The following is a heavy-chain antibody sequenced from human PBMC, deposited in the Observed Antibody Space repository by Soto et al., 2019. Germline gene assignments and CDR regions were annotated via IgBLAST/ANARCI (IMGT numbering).Heavy chain of an antibody. CDR1: GFTFDDYA. V-gene: IGHV3-9*01. Sequence: EVQLVESGGGLVQPGRSLRLFCAASGFTFDDYAMHWVRQAPGKGLEWVSGISWNSGSIGYADSVKGRFTISRDNAKNSLYLQMNSLRAEDTAVYNCAKCSGGSCYSAADYWGQGALVTVSS. D-gene: IGHD2-15*01. J-gene: IGHJ4*02. CDR2: ISWNSGSI. CDR3: AKCSGGSCYSAADY.